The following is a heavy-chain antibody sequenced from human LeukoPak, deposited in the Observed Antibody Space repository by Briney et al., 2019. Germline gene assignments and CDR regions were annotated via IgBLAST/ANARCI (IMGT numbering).Heavy chain of an antibody. CDR2: INQAGSEK. J-gene: IGHJ4*02. CDR3: ARDGTAAGLYFDY. CDR1: GFTSSSHW. V-gene: IGHV3-7*01. D-gene: IGHD6-13*01. Sequence: PGGSLRLSCAASGFTSSSHWMSWVRQAPGKGLEWVANINQAGSEKHYVDSVKGRFTISRDTAKSSLYLQMNSLRAEDTAVYYCARDGTAAGLYFDYWGQGTLVTVSS.